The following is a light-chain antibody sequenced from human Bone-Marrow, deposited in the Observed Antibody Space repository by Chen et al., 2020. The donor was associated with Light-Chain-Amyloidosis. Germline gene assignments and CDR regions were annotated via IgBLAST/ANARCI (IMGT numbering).Light chain of an antibody. CDR1: IIGTFNL. CDR3: CSYGGYSTFV. J-gene: IGLJ2*01. CDR2: EGS. V-gene: IGLV2-23*03. Sequence: QSALTQPASLSGSPGRSLTISCTGTIIGTFNLVSWYQQNPGNAPKLVIYEGSRRSSEVSDRFSGSTSGNTASLTISGLQTDDEADYYCCSYGGYSTFVFGGGTKLTVL.